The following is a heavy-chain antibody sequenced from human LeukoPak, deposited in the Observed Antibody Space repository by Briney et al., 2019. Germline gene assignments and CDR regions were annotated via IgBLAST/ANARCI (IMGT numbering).Heavy chain of an antibody. Sequence: ASVKVSCKASGYTFTSYDINWVRQATGQGLEWMGWMNPNSGNTGYAQKFQGRVAITRNTSISTAYMELSSLRSEDTAVYFCSRDQTPYYWGQGTLVTVSS. V-gene: IGHV1-8*03. CDR3: SRDQTPYY. CDR2: MNPNSGNT. J-gene: IGHJ4*02. CDR1: GYTFTSYD.